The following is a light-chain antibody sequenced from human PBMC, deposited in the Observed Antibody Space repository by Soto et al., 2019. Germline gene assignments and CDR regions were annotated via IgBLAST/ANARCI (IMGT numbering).Light chain of an antibody. CDR3: QQYNSYSWT. CDR1: QSISYW. V-gene: IGKV1-5*03. J-gene: IGKJ1*01. Sequence: DIQMTQSPSTLSASVGDRVTITCRASQSISYWLAWYQQKPGQAPKLLIYKASNLDSGVPSRFSGSGSGTEFTLTISSLQPGDFATYYCQQYNSYSWTFGQGTKVEIK. CDR2: KAS.